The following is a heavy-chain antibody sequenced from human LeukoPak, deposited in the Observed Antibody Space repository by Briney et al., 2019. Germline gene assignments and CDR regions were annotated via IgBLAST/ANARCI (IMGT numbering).Heavy chain of an antibody. CDR3: AREGGGPRWLDP. Sequence: SKTLSLTSTVSGGSISSYYWSWIPQPAGKGLEWIGRINTSGNSNYNPSLRSRVTMSVDTSKNQFSLNLSSVTAADTAVYYCAREGGGPRWLDPWGQGTLVTVSS. J-gene: IGHJ5*02. CDR2: INTSGNS. CDR1: GGSISSYY. D-gene: IGHD6-25*01. V-gene: IGHV4-4*07.